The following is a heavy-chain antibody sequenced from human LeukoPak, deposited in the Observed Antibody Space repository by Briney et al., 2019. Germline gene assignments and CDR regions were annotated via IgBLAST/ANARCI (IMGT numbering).Heavy chain of an antibody. J-gene: IGHJ4*02. CDR1: GFTFSSYG. Sequence: PGRSLRLSCAASGFTFSSYGMHWVRQAPGKGLEWVAVISYDGSNKYYADSVKGRFTISRDKTKNTLYLQMNSLRAEDTAVYYCAKSSYYDASGYYREYYFDSWGQGTLVTVSS. CDR3: AKSSYYDASGYYREYYFDS. D-gene: IGHD3-22*01. CDR2: ISYDGSNK. V-gene: IGHV3-30*18.